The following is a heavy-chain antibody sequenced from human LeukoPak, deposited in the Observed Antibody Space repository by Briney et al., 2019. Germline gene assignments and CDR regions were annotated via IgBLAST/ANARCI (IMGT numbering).Heavy chain of an antibody. V-gene: IGHV4-34*01. Sequence: SETLSLTCAMYGGSLSGHYWSWIRQPPGKRLEWIGEIKHSGSTNYNPSLKSRVTISVDPSKNQFSLKLSSVPAADTAVYYCARVKGVYYYGSGSYYHAFDIWGQGTMVTVSS. D-gene: IGHD3-10*01. J-gene: IGHJ3*02. CDR2: IKHSGST. CDR3: ARVKGVYYYGSGSYYHAFDI. CDR1: GGSLSGHY.